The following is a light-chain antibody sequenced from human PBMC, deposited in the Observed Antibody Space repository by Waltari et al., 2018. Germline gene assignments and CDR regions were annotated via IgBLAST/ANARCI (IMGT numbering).Light chain of an antibody. CDR3: ATWDDNLNGWV. Sequence: QSVLTQPPSASGTPGQRVTISCSGSISTIGRNTVHWHQHLPGTAPKLLIYSTNQRPSGVPDRFSGSQSDTSASLAISGLQSEDEADYYCATWDDNLNGWVFGGGTKLTVL. CDR1: ISTIGRNT. J-gene: IGLJ3*02. V-gene: IGLV1-44*01. CDR2: STN.